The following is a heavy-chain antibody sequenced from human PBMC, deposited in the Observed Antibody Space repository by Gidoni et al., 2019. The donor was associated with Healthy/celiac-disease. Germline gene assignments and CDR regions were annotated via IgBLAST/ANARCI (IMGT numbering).Heavy chain of an antibody. J-gene: IGHJ4*02. CDR1: GGSISSSSYY. D-gene: IGHD3-22*01. Sequence: QLQLQESGPGLVKPSETLSLTCTVPGGSISSSSYYWGWIRQPPGKGLEWIGSIYYSGSTYYNPSLKSRVTISVDTSKNQFSRKLSSVTAADTAVYYCARDLGENYDSSGYEDYWGQGTLVTVSS. CDR3: ARDLGENYDSSGYEDY. V-gene: IGHV4-39*07. CDR2: IYYSGST.